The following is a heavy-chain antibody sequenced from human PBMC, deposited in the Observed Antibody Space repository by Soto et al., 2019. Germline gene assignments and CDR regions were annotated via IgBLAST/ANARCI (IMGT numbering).Heavy chain of an antibody. CDR1: GGTFSSYA. V-gene: IGHV1-69*13. D-gene: IGHD6-6*01. Sequence: SVKVSCKASGGTFSSYAISWVRQAPGQGLEWMGGIIPIFGTANYAQKFQGRVTITADESTSTAYMELSSLRSEDTAVYYCARDLEYSSSDNWFDPWGQGTLVTVSS. CDR3: ARDLEYSSSDNWFDP. J-gene: IGHJ5*02. CDR2: IIPIFGTA.